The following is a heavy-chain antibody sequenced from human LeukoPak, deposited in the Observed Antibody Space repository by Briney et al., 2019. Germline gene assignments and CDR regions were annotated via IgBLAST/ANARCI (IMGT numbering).Heavy chain of an antibody. J-gene: IGHJ4*02. CDR3: TKWAGNAHNNFWSGPFDY. Sequence: GASVKVSCKTSGGTFSNHAFSWVRQAPEEGLEWMGGIIPMFGTPNYAQTFQARVTITADESTNTVYMELSSLRSEDTAVYYCTKWAGNAHNNFWSGPFDYWGRGTLVTVSS. V-gene: IGHV1-69*01. D-gene: IGHD3-3*01. CDR2: IIPMFGTP. CDR1: GGTFSNHA.